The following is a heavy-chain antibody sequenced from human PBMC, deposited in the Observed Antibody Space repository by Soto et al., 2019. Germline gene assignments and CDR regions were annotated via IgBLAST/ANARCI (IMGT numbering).Heavy chain of an antibody. CDR2: ISGSGGST. CDR1: GFTFSSYA. Sequence: PGGSLSLSCAASGFTFSSYAMSLVRQAPGKGLEWVSAISGSGGSTYYADSVKGRFTISRDNSKNTLYLQMNSLRAEDTAVYYRAKDDDSLGPYNDAFDIWGKGTMVTVS. J-gene: IGHJ3*02. CDR3: AKDDDSLGPYNDAFDI. D-gene: IGHD3-22*01. V-gene: IGHV3-23*01.